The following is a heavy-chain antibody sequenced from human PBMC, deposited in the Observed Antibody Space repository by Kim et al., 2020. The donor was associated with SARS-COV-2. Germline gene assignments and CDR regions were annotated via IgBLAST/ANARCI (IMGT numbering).Heavy chain of an antibody. V-gene: IGHV3-21*01. Sequence: GGSLRLSCAASGFTFSSYSMNWVRQAPGKGLEWVSSISSSSSYIYYADSVKGRFTISRDNAKNSLYLQMNSLRAEDTAVYYCARLGLRYNWNYSDYWGQGTLVTVSS. J-gene: IGHJ4*02. CDR1: GFTFSSYS. D-gene: IGHD1-20*01. CDR2: ISSSSSYI. CDR3: ARLGLRYNWNYSDY.